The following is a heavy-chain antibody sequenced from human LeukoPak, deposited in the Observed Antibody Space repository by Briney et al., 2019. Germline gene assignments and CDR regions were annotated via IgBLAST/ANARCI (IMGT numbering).Heavy chain of an antibody. V-gene: IGHV1-3*02. J-gene: IGHJ3*02. Sequence: GASVKVSCKASGYTFATYAMHWVRQAPGQRLEWMGWGNAGNGNTKYSQEFQGRVTITRDTSASTAYMELSGLRSEDMAVYYCVREAPFGAFDIWGQGTMVTVSS. CDR3: VREAPFGAFDI. CDR1: GYTFATYA. CDR2: GNAGNGNT. D-gene: IGHD2/OR15-2a*01.